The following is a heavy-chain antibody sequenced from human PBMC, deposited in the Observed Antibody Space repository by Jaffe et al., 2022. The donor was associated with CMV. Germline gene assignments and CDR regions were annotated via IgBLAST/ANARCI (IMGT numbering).Heavy chain of an antibody. V-gene: IGHV3-13*01. CDR1: GFTFSSYD. Sequence: EVQLVESGGGLVQPGGSLRLSCAASGFTFSSYDMHWVRQATGKGLEWVSAIGTAGDTYYPGSVKGRFTISRENAKNSLYLQMNSLRAGDTAVYYCAASSGWGNWFDPWGQGTLVTVSS. J-gene: IGHJ5*02. CDR3: AASSGWGNWFDP. CDR2: IGTAGDT. D-gene: IGHD3-22*01.